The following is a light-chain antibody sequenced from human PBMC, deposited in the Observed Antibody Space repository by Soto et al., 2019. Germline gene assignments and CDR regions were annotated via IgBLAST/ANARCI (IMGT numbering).Light chain of an antibody. Sequence: AVHVTISPAALSASVGDRVSITCRASQGIGNDLGWYQQKLGKAPKVMIYAASSLQSGVPSRFSGSGSGTDFTLTISSLQPEDFATYYCQQYYSHRRTFGQGTKLDIK. V-gene: IGKV1-6*01. CDR2: AAS. CDR1: QGIGND. CDR3: QQYYSHRRT. J-gene: IGKJ1*01.